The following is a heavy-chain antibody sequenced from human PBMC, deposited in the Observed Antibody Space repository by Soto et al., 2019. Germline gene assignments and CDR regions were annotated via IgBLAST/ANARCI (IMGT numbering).Heavy chain of an antibody. Sequence: EVQLVESGGGLVQPGGSLRLSCAASGSTVNSNYMSWVRQAPGKGLEWVSVIYSGGSTYYADSVMCRFTIPRDNAKNTLYLQMTGMRAEDTAVYYCAKQRGGYDRDFDYWGQGTLVTVAS. J-gene: IGHJ4*02. CDR2: IYSGGST. CDR1: GSTVNSNY. V-gene: IGHV3-66*01. CDR3: AKQRGGYDRDFDY. D-gene: IGHD5-12*01.